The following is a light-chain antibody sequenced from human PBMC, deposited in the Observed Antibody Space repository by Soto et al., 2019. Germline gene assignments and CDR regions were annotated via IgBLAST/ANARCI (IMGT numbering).Light chain of an antibody. J-gene: IGKJ1*01. CDR1: QSVSSN. Sequence: EIVMTQSPATLSVSPGERATLSCRASQSVSSNLAWYQQKPGQAPRLLIYGASSRATDIPDRLSGSGSGTDFTLTISRLEPEDFAVYYCQQYYGSRTFGQGTKVDIK. V-gene: IGKV3D-15*01. CDR2: GAS. CDR3: QQYYGSRT.